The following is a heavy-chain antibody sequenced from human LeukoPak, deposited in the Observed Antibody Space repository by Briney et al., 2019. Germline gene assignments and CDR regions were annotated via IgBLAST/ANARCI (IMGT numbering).Heavy chain of an antibody. CDR3: ARDVLTPNSYGMDV. CDR2: ISSSGSTI. D-gene: IGHD4-23*01. CDR1: GFTFSSYE. J-gene: IGHJ6*02. V-gene: IGHV3-48*03. Sequence: GSLRLSCAASGFTFSSYEMNWVRPAPGEGLGWVSYISSSGSTIYYADFVKGRFTISRDNAKNSLYLQMNSLRAEDTAVYYCARDVLTPNSYGMDVWGQGTTVTASS.